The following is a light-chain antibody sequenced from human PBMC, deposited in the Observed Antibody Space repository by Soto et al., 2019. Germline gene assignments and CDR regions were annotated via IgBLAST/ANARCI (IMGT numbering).Light chain of an antibody. CDR2: DAS. Sequence: EIVLTQSPATLSLSPGERATLSCRASQSLSSYLAWYQQKPGQAPRLLIYDASNRATGIPARFSGSGSGTDFTLTISGLEPEDFAVYYCQQRSNWPTFGGGTRVETK. CDR3: QQRSNWPT. V-gene: IGKV3-11*01. CDR1: QSLSSY. J-gene: IGKJ4*01.